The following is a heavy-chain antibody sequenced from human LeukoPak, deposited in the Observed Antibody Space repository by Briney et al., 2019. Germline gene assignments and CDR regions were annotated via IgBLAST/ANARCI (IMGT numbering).Heavy chain of an antibody. CDR3: ARDGASYYDH. J-gene: IGHJ5*02. V-gene: IGHV4-4*02. Sequence: SETLSLTCAVSGGSINNYKWWSWIRQSPGKGLERLGEIFYTGSPNYNPSFKSRITMSVDKSKNQFSLILTSVTVADTAVYYCARDGASYYDHWGQGILVTVTS. CDR2: IFYTGSP. CDR1: GGSINNYKW. D-gene: IGHD3-10*01.